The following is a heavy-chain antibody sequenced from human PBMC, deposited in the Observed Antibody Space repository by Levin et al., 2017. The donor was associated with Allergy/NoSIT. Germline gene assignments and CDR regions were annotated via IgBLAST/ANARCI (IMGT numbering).Heavy chain of an antibody. Sequence: RASVKVSCRASGYTLTNYHIHWVRKAPGQGLEWMGIINPSGGGTNYAQKFQGRVAMTTDTSTSTVYMELTILTSEDTALYYCARGSFSYYDYVWGTYNGMDVWGQGTTVTVSS. V-gene: IGHV1-46*01. CDR1: GYTLTNYH. CDR2: INPSGGGT. J-gene: IGHJ6*02. CDR3: ARGSFSYYDYVWGTYNGMDV. D-gene: IGHD3-16*01.